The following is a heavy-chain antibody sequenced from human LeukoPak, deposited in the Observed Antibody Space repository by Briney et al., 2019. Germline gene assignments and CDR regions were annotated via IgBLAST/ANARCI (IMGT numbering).Heavy chain of an antibody. CDR3: ARGQGYDFWSGLGYWFDP. Sequence: GGSLRLSCAASGFTVSCNYMSWVRQAPGKGLEWVSVIYSGGSTYYADSVKGRFTISRDNSKNTLYLQMNSLRAEDTAVYYCARGQGYDFWSGLGYWFDPWGQGTLVTVSS. CDR1: GFTVSCNY. CDR2: IYSGGST. V-gene: IGHV3-53*01. D-gene: IGHD3-3*01. J-gene: IGHJ5*02.